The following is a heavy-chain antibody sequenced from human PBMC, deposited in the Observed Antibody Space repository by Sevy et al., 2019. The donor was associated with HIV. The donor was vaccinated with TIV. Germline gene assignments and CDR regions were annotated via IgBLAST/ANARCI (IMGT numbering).Heavy chain of an antibody. V-gene: IGHV4-4*02. CDR2: IYHSGST. CDR3: ARKTIAVGGTLDY. D-gene: IGHD6-19*01. CDR1: GGSISSSNW. J-gene: IGHJ4*02. Sequence: SETMSLTCAVSGGSISSSNWWSWVRQPPGKGLEWIGEIYHSGSTNYNPSLKSRVTISVDKSKNQFSLKLSSVTAADTAVYYCARKTIAVGGTLDYWGQGTLVTVSS.